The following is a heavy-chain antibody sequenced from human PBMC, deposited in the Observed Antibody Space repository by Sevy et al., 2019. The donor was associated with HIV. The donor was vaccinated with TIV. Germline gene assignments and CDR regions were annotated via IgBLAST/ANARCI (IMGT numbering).Heavy chain of an antibody. D-gene: IGHD1-26*01. J-gene: IGHJ5*02. Sequence: GGSLRLSCAASGFTFSSYWMHWVRQAPGKGLVWVSRINSDGSSTSYADSVKGRFTISGDNAKNRLYLQMNSLRAEDTAVYYCARDLIVGATDWFDPWGQGTLVTVSS. CDR3: ARDLIVGATDWFDP. V-gene: IGHV3-74*01. CDR1: GFTFSSYW. CDR2: INSDGSST.